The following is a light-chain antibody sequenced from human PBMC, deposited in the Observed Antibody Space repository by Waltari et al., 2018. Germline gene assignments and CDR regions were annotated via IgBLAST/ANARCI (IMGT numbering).Light chain of an antibody. CDR3: QAWDNFTVA. J-gene: IGLJ2*01. CDR2: QDT. V-gene: IGLV3-1*01. CDR1: ALADKY. Sequence: SYELTQPPSVSVSPGQTASISCSGAALADKYACWYRQKPGQSPVLVLYQDTKRPSGIPERFSGSNSGITATLTIRGTQPVDEADYYCQAWDNFTVAFGGGTKLSVL.